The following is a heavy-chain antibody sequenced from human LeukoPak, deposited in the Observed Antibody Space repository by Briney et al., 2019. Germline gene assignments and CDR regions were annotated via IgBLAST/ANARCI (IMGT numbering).Heavy chain of an antibody. CDR2: INHSGST. J-gene: IGHJ2*01. V-gene: IGHV4-34*01. CDR3: ARRGFGYWYFDL. Sequence: SETLSLTCAVYGGSFSGYYWSWIRQPPGKGLEWIGEINHSGSTNYNPSLKSRVTISVDTSKNQFSLKLSSVTAADTAVYYCARRGFGYWYFDLWGRGTLVTVSS. D-gene: IGHD3-3*01. CDR1: GGSFSGYY.